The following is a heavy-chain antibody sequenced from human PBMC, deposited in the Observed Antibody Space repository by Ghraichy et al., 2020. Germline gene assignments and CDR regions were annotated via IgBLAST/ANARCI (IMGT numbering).Heavy chain of an antibody. J-gene: IGHJ4*02. CDR3: ARGVVVTAISFDY. Sequence: SQTLSLTCTVSGGSISSYYWSWIRQPPGKGLEWIGYIYYSGSTNYNPSLKSRVTISVDTSKNQFSLKLSSVTAADTAVYYCARGVVVTAISFDYWGQGTLVTVSS. CDR1: GGSISSYY. V-gene: IGHV4-59*01. CDR2: IYYSGST. D-gene: IGHD2-21*02.